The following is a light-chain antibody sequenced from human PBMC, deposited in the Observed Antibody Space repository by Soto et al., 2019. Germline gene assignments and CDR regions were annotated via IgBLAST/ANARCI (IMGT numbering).Light chain of an antibody. CDR2: DAS. CDR3: QQFNNYPLT. J-gene: IGKJ4*01. Sequence: AIQLTQSPSSLSASVGDRVTITCRASQGISSALAWYQQKPGKDPKLLIYDASSLESGVPSTFSGSGSGADFTLTISSLQPEDFAPYYCQQFNNYPLTFGGGTKVEIK. V-gene: IGKV1D-13*01. CDR1: QGISSA.